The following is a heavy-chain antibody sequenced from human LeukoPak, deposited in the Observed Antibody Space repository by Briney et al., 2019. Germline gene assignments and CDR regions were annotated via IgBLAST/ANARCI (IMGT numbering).Heavy chain of an antibody. J-gene: IGHJ3*02. CDR2: ISSDGRTT. CDR1: GFTVSSHW. V-gene: IGHV3-74*01. Sequence: GGSLRLSCAASGFTVSSHWMHWVRQAPGKGLAWVSRISSDGRTTTYLDSVKGRFTISRDNAKNTLYLQMNSLRAEDTAVYYCAREAYSSGWYSPHAFDIWGQGTMVTVSS. D-gene: IGHD6-19*01. CDR3: AREAYSSGWYSPHAFDI.